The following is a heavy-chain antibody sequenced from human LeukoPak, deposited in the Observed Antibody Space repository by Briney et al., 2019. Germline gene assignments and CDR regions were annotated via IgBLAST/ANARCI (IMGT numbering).Heavy chain of an antibody. J-gene: IGHJ4*02. V-gene: IGHV1-2*02. CDR3: ARITHYYDSSGSNTFDY. CDR2: INPNSGDT. D-gene: IGHD3-22*01. CDR1: GYTFTGYY. Sequence: GASVKVSCKASGYTFTGYYMHWVRQAPGQGLEWMGWINPNSGDTFYTQKFQGRVTMTRDTSISSAYMELSRLRSDDTAVYYCARITHYYDSSGSNTFDYWGQGTLVTVSS.